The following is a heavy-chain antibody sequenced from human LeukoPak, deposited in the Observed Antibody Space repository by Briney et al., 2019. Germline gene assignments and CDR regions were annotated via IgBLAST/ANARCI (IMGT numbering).Heavy chain of an antibody. J-gene: IGHJ4*02. Sequence: GASVKVSCKASGYTFTSYYMHWVRQAPGQGLEWMGIINPSGGSTSYAQKLQGRVTMTTDTSTSTAYMELRSLRSDDTAVYYCARVTRRESFDYWGQGTLVTVSS. CDR2: INPSGGST. D-gene: IGHD1-20*01. CDR1: GYTFTSYY. V-gene: IGHV1-46*03. CDR3: ARVTRRESFDY.